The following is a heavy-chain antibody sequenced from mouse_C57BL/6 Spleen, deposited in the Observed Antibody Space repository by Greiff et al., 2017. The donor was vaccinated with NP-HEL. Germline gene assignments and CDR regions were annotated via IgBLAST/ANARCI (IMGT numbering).Heavy chain of an antibody. CDR1: GFNIKDYY. D-gene: IGHD1-1*01. Sequence: EVKLEESGAELVRPGASVKLSCTASGFNIKDYYMHWVKQRPEQGLEWIGRIDPEDGDTEYAPKFQGKATMTADTSSNTAYLQLSSLTSEDTAVYYCTTPYYYGSSYNYFDYWGQGTTLTVSS. CDR3: TTPYYYGSSYNYFDY. CDR2: IDPEDGDT. J-gene: IGHJ2*01. V-gene: IGHV14-1*01.